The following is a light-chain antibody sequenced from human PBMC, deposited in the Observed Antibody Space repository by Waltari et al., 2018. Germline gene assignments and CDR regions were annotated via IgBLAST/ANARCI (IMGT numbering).Light chain of an antibody. CDR1: QSVSTN. CDR3: QQYNDWS. V-gene: IGKV3-15*01. Sequence: EIVMTQSPATLSLSPGERATLSCRASQSVSTNLAWYQQKPGQAPRLLIYGASTRATGIPARVSGSGSGTEFTLTISSLQSEDFAVYYCQQYNDWSFGQGTKLEIK. J-gene: IGKJ2*01. CDR2: GAS.